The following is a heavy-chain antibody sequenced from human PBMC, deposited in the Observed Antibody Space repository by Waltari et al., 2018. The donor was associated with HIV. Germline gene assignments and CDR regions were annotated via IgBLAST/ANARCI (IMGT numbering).Heavy chain of an antibody. CDR2: AYYSGST. Sequence: QLQLQESGPGLVKPSETLSLTCTVSGGSFSSSSYYWAWIRQPPGKGLEWIGSAYYSGSTSHNPSLKSRVTISVDTSKNQFSLSLSSVTAADTAVYYCARHAGFDATTMAAGYFDYWGQGTLVTVSS. D-gene: IGHD5-18*01. CDR3: ARHAGFDATTMAAGYFDY. J-gene: IGHJ4*02. CDR1: GGSFSSSSYY. V-gene: IGHV4-39*01.